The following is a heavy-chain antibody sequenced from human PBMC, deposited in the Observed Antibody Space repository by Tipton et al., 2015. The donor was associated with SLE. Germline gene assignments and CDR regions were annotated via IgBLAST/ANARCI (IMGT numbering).Heavy chain of an antibody. V-gene: IGHV4-59*08. Sequence: LRLSCAASGFTFSSYAMSWIRQPPGKGLEWIGYIYYSGSTNYNPSLKSRVTISVDTSKNQFSLKLSSVTAADTAVYYCARAPVVGATVDYWGQGTLVTVSS. CDR2: IYYSGST. CDR1: GFTFSSYA. J-gene: IGHJ4*02. CDR3: ARAPVVGATVDY. D-gene: IGHD1-26*01.